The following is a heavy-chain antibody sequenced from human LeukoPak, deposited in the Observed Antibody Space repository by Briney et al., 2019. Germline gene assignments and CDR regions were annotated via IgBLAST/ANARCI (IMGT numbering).Heavy chain of an antibody. Sequence: SETLSLTCTVSGGSISSTTYYWGWVRQPPGKGLEWIGTVYYDCSTYYNPSLETRVTISVDTSKNQFFLSMTATDTAVYYCARLARNYDDFTGYHWGWFDPWGQGTLVTVSS. CDR1: GGSISSTTYY. D-gene: IGHD3-9*01. CDR3: ARLARNYDDFTGYHWGWFDP. J-gene: IGHJ5*02. CDR2: VYYDCST. V-gene: IGHV4-39*01.